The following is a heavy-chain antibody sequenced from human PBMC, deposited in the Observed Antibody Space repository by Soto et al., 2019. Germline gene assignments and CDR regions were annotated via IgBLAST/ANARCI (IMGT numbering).Heavy chain of an antibody. V-gene: IGHV4-39*01. Sequence: QLQLQESGPGLVKPSETLSLTCSVSGDSISSSSYYWGWIRQPPGKGLEWIGTINYSGSTYYNPSLKSRVTISADTSKNQFSLKVRSVPAADTAGYYCASLYGDYVPYWGQGILVSVSS. CDR3: ASLYGDYVPY. D-gene: IGHD4-17*01. J-gene: IGHJ4*02. CDR2: INYSGST. CDR1: GDSISSSSYY.